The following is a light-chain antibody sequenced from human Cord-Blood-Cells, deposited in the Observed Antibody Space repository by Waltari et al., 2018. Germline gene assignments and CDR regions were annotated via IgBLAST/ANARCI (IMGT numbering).Light chain of an antibody. CDR2: DVS. Sequence: QSPLTQPATVSGSPGQSITISCTGTSSAVGGYNSVSWYQQHPGKAPKLMLYDVSNRPSGVSNRFSGSNSGNVASLTISGLQAEDEADCYCSSYTSSSTVVFGGGTKLTVL. V-gene: IGLV2-14*01. CDR1: SSAVGGYNS. CDR3: SSYTSSSTVV. J-gene: IGLJ2*01.